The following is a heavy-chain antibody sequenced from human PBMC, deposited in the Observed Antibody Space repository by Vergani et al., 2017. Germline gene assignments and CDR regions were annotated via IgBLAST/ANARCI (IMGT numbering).Heavy chain of an antibody. J-gene: IGHJ3*02. Sequence: QVQLQESGPGLVKPSQTLSLTCTVSGGSISSGGYYWSWIRQHPGKGLEWIGYIYYSGSTYYNPSLKSRVTISVDTSKNQLSLKLISVTAADTAVYYCAKYMRDITGTRAFDIWGQGTMVTVSS. D-gene: IGHD1-20*01. CDR1: GGSISSGGYY. CDR2: IYYSGST. CDR3: AKYMRDITGTRAFDI. V-gene: IGHV4-31*03.